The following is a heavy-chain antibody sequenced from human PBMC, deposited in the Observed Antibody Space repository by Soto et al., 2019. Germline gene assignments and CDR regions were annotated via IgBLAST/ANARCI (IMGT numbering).Heavy chain of an antibody. V-gene: IGHV3-23*01. CDR3: AKELRHAYNLAYFAH. CDR1: GFTFKSYA. D-gene: IGHD1-1*01. Sequence: PGGSLRLSCAASGFTFKSYAVSWVRQAPGKGLEWVSVITGSGDSTYYADSVKGRFTISRDNSKNTLYPQMNSLRAEDTAVYYCAKELRHAYNLAYFAHWGQGTLVTVSS. CDR2: ITGSGDST. J-gene: IGHJ4*02.